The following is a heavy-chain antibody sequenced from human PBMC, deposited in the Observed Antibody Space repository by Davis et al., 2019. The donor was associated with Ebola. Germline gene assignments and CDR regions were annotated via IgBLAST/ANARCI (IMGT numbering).Heavy chain of an antibody. CDR2: VSGSGTTT. V-gene: IGHV3-23*01. D-gene: IGHD2-2*02. CDR1: GFTFRTYA. J-gene: IGHJ4*02. CDR3: AKASWGPAARPLLDS. Sequence: GGSLRLSCAASGFTFRTYAMNWVRQAPGKGLEWVSAVSGSGTTTGYPDSVKGRFTISRDNSNNTLYLQMDSLRVEDTARYYCAKASWGPAARPLLDSWGQGTLVTVSS.